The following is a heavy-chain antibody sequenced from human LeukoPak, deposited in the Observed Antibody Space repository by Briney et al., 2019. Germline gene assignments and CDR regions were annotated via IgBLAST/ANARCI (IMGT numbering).Heavy chain of an antibody. Sequence: GGSLRLSCAASGFTFSNYSMNWVRQAPGKGLEWVSSISSSSSYIYYADSVKGRFTISRDNAKNSLYLQMNSLRAEDTAVYYCAKARRAYDAFDIWGQGTMVTVSS. CDR3: AKARRAYDAFDI. J-gene: IGHJ3*02. CDR2: ISSSSSYI. V-gene: IGHV3-21*01. CDR1: GFTFSNYS.